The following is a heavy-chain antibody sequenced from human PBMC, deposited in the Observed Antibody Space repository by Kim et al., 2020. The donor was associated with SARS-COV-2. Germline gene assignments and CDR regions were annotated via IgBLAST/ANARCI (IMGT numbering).Heavy chain of an antibody. V-gene: IGHV1-2*04. CDR2: INPNSGGT. CDR3: ARAKWFGELLPTYYFDY. Sequence: ASVKVSCKASGYTFTGYYMHWVRQAPGQGLEWMGWINPNSGGTNYAQKFQGWVTMTRDTSISTAYMELSRLRSDDTAVYYCARAKWFGELLPTYYFDYWGQRTLVTVSS. J-gene: IGHJ4*02. D-gene: IGHD3-10*01. CDR1: GYTFTGYY.